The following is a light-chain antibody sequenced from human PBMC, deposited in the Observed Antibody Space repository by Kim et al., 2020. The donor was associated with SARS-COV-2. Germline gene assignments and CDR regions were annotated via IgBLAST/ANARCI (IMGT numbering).Light chain of an antibody. CDR3: QAWDSSTYV. Sequence: SYELIQPPSVSVSPGQTASITCSGDKLGDKYACWYQQKPGQSPVLVIYQDSKRPSGIPERFSGSNSGNTATLTISGTQAMDEADYYCQAWDSSTYVFGTGTKVTVL. CDR2: QDS. V-gene: IGLV3-1*01. J-gene: IGLJ1*01. CDR1: KLGDKY.